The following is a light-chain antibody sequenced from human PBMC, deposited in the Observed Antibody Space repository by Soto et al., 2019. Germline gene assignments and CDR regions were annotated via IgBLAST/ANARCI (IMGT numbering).Light chain of an antibody. V-gene: IGLV2-11*01. CDR3: CSYATAFYV. CDR2: DVS. Sequence: QSALTQPRSVSGSPGQSVTISCTGPTIDVDSSNYVSWYQQHPGKAPKLMIYDVSERPSGVPDRFYGSKSGSTASLTISGLQAEDEDDYYCCSYATAFYVFRSGTKVTVL. CDR1: TIDVDSSNY. J-gene: IGLJ1*01.